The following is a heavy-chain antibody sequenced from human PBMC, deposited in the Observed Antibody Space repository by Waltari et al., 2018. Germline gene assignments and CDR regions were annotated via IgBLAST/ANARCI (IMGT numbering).Heavy chain of an antibody. CDR2: IKQDGSEK. Sequence: EVQLVESGGGLVQPGGSLRLSCAASGFTFSSYWMSWVRQAPGKGLEWGANIKQDGSEKYYVDSVKGRFTISRDNAKNSLYLQMNSLRAEDTAVYYCARSPAPYYYYGMDVWGQGTTVTVSS. J-gene: IGHJ6*02. V-gene: IGHV3-7*01. CDR3: ARSPAPYYYYGMDV. D-gene: IGHD6-25*01. CDR1: GFTFSSYW.